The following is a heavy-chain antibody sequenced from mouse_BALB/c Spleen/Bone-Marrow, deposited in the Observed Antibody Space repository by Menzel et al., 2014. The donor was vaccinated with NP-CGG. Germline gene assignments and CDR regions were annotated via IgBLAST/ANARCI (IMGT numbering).Heavy chain of an antibody. V-gene: IGHV1-19*01. Sequence: EVKLQESGPELVKPGASVKMSCKASGYTFTDYHMDWVKQSHGESFEWIGRVNPYNGGTSYNQKFKGKATLTVDKSSSTAYMELNSLTSEDSAVYYCARKRDNLYYFDYWGQGTTLTVSS. D-gene: IGHD1-3*01. CDR1: GYTFTDYH. CDR3: ARKRDNLYYFDY. J-gene: IGHJ2*01. CDR2: VNPYNGGT.